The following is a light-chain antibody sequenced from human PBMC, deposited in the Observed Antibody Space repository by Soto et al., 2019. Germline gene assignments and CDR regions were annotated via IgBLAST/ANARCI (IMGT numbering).Light chain of an antibody. CDR1: QTIGTY. CDR3: QQSYNTPLT. J-gene: IGKJ1*01. Sequence: IEVTQSPSSLAASLGDRVTITCRASQTIGTYVNWYRQKSGAAPELLIYDASTLQSGVPSRFRGGASGTDCTLTISSLQLDDFATYYCQQSYNTPLTFGQGTKVDI. CDR2: DAS. V-gene: IGKV1-39*01.